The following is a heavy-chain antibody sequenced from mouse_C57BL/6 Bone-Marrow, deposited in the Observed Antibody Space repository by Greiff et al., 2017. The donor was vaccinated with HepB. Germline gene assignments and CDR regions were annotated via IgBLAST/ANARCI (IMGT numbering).Heavy chain of an antibody. J-gene: IGHJ4*01. CDR2: IYPRSGNT. V-gene: IGHV1-81*01. CDR1: GYTFTSYG. D-gene: IGHD2-4*01. CDR3: ARGGLRRRAMDY. Sequence: VKLMESGAELARPGASVKLSCKASGYTFTSYGISWVKQRTGQGLEWIGEIYPRSGNTYYNEKFKGKATLTADKSSRTAYMELRSLTSEDSAVYFCARGGLRRRAMDYWGQGTSVTVSS.